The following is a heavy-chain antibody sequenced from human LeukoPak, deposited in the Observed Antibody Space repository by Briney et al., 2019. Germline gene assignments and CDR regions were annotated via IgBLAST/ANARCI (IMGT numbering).Heavy chain of an antibody. V-gene: IGHV4-59*01. J-gene: IGHJ3*02. Sequence: SETLSLTCTVSAASISSYYWSWIRQPPGKGLEWLGYIYYSGSTNYNPSLKSRVAISVDTSKNQVSLRLSSVTAADTAVYYCARGGSIVGTTPHDTFDIWGQGTVVTVS. CDR2: IYYSGST. CDR3: ARGGSIVGTTPHDTFDI. D-gene: IGHD1-26*01. CDR1: AASISSYY.